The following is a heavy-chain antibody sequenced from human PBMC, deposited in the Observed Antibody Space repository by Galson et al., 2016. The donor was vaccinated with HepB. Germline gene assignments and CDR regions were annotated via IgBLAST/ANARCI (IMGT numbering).Heavy chain of an antibody. CDR2: IKHNGGET. V-gene: IGHV3-7*01. J-gene: IGHJ5*02. D-gene: IGHD3-22*01. CDR3: ARAGDRSGYFQLRWFDP. Sequence: SLRLSCAASGFNFSSYWMTWFRQAPGKGLEWVANIKHNGGETWYVDSMRGRFTISRDNAKNSLYLQMNSLRVEDTAVYYCARAGDRSGYFQLRWFDPWGQGTLVTVSS. CDR1: GFNFSSYW.